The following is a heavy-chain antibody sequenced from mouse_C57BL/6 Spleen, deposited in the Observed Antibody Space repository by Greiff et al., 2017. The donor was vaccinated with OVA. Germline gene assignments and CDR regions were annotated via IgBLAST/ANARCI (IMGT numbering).Heavy chain of an antibody. CDR1: GFLLTSYG. D-gene: IGHD1-1*01. CDR2: IWRGGST. Sequence: VQLQQSGPGLVQPSQSLSITCTVSGFLLTSYGVHWVRQSPGKGLEWLGVIWRGGSTDYNAAFMSRLSITKDNSKSQVFFKMNSLQADDTAIYYCAKTNYYGSLYYAMDYWGQGTSVTVSS. J-gene: IGHJ4*01. CDR3: AKTNYYGSLYYAMDY. V-gene: IGHV2-5*01.